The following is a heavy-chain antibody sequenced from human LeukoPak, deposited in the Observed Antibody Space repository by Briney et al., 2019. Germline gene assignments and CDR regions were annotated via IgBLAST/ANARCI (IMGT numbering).Heavy chain of an antibody. Sequence: SETLSLTCTVSGGSVSSYYWSWIRQPPGKGLEWIGYIYYSGSSNYNPSLKSGVIISVDTSKNQFSLKLSSVTAADTAVYYCARGPRIAVGGGWFDPWGQGTLVTVSS. V-gene: IGHV4-59*02. CDR1: GGSVSSYY. D-gene: IGHD6-19*01. CDR2: IYYSGSS. J-gene: IGHJ5*02. CDR3: ARGPRIAVGGGWFDP.